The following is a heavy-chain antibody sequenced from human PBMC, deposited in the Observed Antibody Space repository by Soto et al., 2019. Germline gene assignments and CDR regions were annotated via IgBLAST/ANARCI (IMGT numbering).Heavy chain of an antibody. CDR1: GFTFSGAW. J-gene: IGHJ4*02. Sequence: EVQLVESGGGLVEPGGSLRLSCAASGFTFSGAWMSWVRQAPGKGLEWVGRIKQRGAGGTTEYAAPVKGRFTISRDDSRNTLYLQMNSLTIEDTGLYYCAADTPSPLAQFDNWGQGTAVIVSS. CDR3: AADTPSPLAQFDN. CDR2: IKQRGAGGTT. V-gene: IGHV3-15*01.